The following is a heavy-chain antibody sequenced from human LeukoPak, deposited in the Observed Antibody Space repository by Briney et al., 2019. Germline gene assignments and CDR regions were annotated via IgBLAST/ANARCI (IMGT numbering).Heavy chain of an antibody. D-gene: IGHD3-10*01. J-gene: IGHJ6*03. V-gene: IGHV4-39*07. CDR1: GGSISSSSYY. Sequence: SETLSLTCTVSGGSISSSSYYWGWIRQPPGKGLEWIGSIYYSGSTNYNPSLKSRVTISVDTSKNQFSLKLSSVTAADTAVYYCARTRARRITMVRGDIYYMDVWGKGTTVTISS. CDR3: ARTRARRITMVRGDIYYMDV. CDR2: IYYSGST.